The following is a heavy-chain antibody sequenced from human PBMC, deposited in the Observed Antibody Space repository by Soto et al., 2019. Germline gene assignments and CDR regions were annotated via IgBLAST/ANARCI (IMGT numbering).Heavy chain of an antibody. CDR2: ISGSGGST. CDR3: AKGGPYYYDSSGYYDY. V-gene: IGHV3-23*01. CDR1: GFTFSSYA. J-gene: IGHJ4*02. D-gene: IGHD3-22*01. Sequence: GGSLRLSCAASGFTFSSYAMSWFRQAPGKGLEWVSAISGSGGSTYYADSVKGRFTISRDNSKNTLYLQMSSLRAEDTAVYYCAKGGPYYYDSSGYYDYWGQGTLVTVSS.